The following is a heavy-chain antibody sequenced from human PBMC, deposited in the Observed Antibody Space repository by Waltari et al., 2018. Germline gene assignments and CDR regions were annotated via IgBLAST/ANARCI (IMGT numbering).Heavy chain of an antibody. CDR2: MKGSGLR. Sequence: EMQLVVSGGALVQPGGSLRLSCAASGFAFSTYPMNGVRQAPGQGREGVAVMKGSGLRDYGDPVKGRFIISRDNSKNTLYLEMFRLRVEDTARYYCAKDEGARLAPTFGMDAWGQGTTVIVS. CDR3: AKDEGARLAPTFGMDA. V-gene: IGHV3-23*04. J-gene: IGHJ6*02. D-gene: IGHD6-6*01. CDR1: GFAFSTYP.